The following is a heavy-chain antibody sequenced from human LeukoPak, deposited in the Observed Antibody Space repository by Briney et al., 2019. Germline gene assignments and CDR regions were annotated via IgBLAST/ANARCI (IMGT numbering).Heavy chain of an antibody. CDR2: IYNSGST. V-gene: IGHV4-4*07. Sequence: PSETLSLTCTVSGASVTTYFWNWIRQPAGKGLEWIGRIYNSGSTDYNPSLESRVTISLDRSRNQFFLKLTSMTAADTAVYYCANSISKDFETWGQGTLVTVSS. CDR3: ANSISKDFET. D-gene: IGHD2-2*02. J-gene: IGHJ4*02. CDR1: GASVTTYF.